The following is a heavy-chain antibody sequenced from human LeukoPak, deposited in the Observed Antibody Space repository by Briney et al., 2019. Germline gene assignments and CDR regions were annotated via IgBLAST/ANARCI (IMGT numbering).Heavy chain of an antibody. J-gene: IGHJ6*03. Sequence: PSETLSLTCAVYGGSFSGYYWSWIRQPPGKGLEWIGEINHSGSTNYNPSLKSRVTLSVDTSKNQFSLKLSSVTAADTAVYYCARVREQWLVSYYYYYMDVWGKGTTVTVSS. CDR3: ARVREQWLVSYYYYYMDV. CDR2: INHSGST. CDR1: GGSFSGYY. V-gene: IGHV4-34*01. D-gene: IGHD6-19*01.